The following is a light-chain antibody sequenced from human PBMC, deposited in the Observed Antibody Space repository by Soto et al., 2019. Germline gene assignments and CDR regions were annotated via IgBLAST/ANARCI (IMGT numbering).Light chain of an antibody. Sequence: SVLSQPPSASGNLGQRLTICCSGSTSNILRNYVYWYRQLPGTAPRLLISMNDQRPSGVPDRFSGSKSGTSASLAISGLRSEDEADYYCASWDDSLSGYVFGTGTKVTVL. CDR1: TSNILRNY. CDR3: ASWDDSLSGYV. V-gene: IGLV1-47*01. J-gene: IGLJ1*01. CDR2: MND.